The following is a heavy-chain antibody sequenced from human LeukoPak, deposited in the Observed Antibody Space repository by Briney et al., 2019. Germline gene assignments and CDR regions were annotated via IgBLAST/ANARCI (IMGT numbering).Heavy chain of an antibody. Sequence: QPGGSLRLSCAASGFTFSSYAMGWVRQAPGKGPDWVSSISGSGGHTYFADSVRGRFTISRDNSKNPLDLQMNSLKVEDTAVYYCAKFRYHSNDNNYLDFNYWGQGTLVTVSS. J-gene: IGHJ4*02. V-gene: IGHV3-23*01. D-gene: IGHD3-22*01. CDR3: AKFRYHSNDNNYLDFNY. CDR1: GFTFSSYA. CDR2: ISGSGGHT.